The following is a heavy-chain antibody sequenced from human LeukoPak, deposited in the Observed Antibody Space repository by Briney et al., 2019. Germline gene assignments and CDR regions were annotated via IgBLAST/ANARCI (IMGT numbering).Heavy chain of an antibody. Sequence: SQTLSLTCTVSGGSISSGGYYWSWIRQHPGKGLEWIGYIYYSGSTYYNPSLKSRVTISVDTSKNQFSLKLSSVTAADTAVYYCARGALDRSSTSCRPYYFDYWGQGTLVTVSS. CDR3: ARGALDRSSTSCRPYYFDY. D-gene: IGHD2-2*01. J-gene: IGHJ4*02. CDR1: GGSISSGGYY. CDR2: IYYSGST. V-gene: IGHV4-31*03.